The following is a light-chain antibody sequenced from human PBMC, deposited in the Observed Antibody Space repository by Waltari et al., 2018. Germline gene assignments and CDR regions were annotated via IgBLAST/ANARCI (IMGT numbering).Light chain of an antibody. V-gene: IGKV1-5*03. Sequence: DIQMTQSPSTLSASVGDRVTITCRASQSVNSWLAWYQQKPGKAPKLLIYGASSLESGVPSRFSGSGSGTEFTLTISSLQPDDFATYYCQQYNGYSKTFGQGTKVEIK. J-gene: IGKJ1*01. CDR2: GAS. CDR3: QQYNGYSKT. CDR1: QSVNSW.